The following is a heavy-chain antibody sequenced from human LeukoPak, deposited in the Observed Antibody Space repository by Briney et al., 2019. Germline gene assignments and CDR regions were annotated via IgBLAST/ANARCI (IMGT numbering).Heavy chain of an antibody. V-gene: IGHV1-3*01. D-gene: IGHD3-22*01. J-gene: IGHJ4*02. Sequence: GASVKVSCKASGYTFTSYAMHWVRQAPGQRLEWMGWINAGNGNTKYSQKFQGRVTITRDTSASTAYMELRSLRSDDTAVYYCARDLYYYDSSGYLAFDYWGQGTLVTVSS. CDR2: INAGNGNT. CDR3: ARDLYYYDSSGYLAFDY. CDR1: GYTFTSYA.